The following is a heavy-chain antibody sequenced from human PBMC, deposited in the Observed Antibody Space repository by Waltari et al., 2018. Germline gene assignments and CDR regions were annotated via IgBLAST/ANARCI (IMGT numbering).Heavy chain of an antibody. CDR2: IIPIFGTA. J-gene: IGHJ6*03. CDR3: AGCIAAAGTLYYYYYYMDV. V-gene: IGHV1-69*01. D-gene: IGHD6-13*01. Sequence: PGQGLEWMGGIIPIFGTANYAQKFQGRVTITADESTSTAYMELSSLRSEDTAVYYCAGCIAAAGTLYYYYYYMDVWGKGTTVTISS.